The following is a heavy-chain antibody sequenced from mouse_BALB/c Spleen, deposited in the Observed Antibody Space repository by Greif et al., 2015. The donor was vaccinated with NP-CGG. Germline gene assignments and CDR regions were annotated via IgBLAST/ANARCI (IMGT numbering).Heavy chain of an antibody. CDR3: ARRGYEGAWFAY. J-gene: IGHJ3*01. D-gene: IGHD2-2*01. V-gene: IGHV1S56*01. CDR1: GYTFTSYY. Sequence: QVQLQQSGPELVKPGASVKMSCKASGYTFTSYYIHWVKRRPGQGLEWIGWIYPGDGSTKYNEKFKGETTLTADKSSSTAYMLLSSLTSEDSAIYFCARRGYEGAWFAYWGQGTLVTVSA. CDR2: IYPGDGST.